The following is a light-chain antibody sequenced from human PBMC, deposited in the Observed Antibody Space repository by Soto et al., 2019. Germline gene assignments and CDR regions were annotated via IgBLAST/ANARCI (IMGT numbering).Light chain of an antibody. CDR2: KAS. Sequence: DIQMTQSPSTLSASVGDRVTITCRASQSISTWLAWYQQKPGKAPKLLIYKASSLEGGVPSRFSGSGSGTEFIITISSLQPDDFATYYCQQYKTYPLTFGGGTTVDIK. V-gene: IGKV1-5*03. CDR1: QSISTW. CDR3: QQYKTYPLT. J-gene: IGKJ4*01.